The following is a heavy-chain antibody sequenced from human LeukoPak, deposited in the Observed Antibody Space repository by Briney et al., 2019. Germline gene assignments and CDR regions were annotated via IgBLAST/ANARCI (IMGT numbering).Heavy chain of an antibody. D-gene: IGHD1-7*01. J-gene: IGHJ4*02. V-gene: IGHV4-59*01. CDR3: ARVGTVLDGGY. Sequence: SETLSLTCTVYGGSISSDYWSWIRQPPGKGLDWIGYIYYSGGTNYNPSLKSRVTISVDTSKKQFSLKLSSVTAADTAVYYCARVGTVLDGGYWGQGILVTVSS. CDR1: GGSISSDY. CDR2: IYYSGGT.